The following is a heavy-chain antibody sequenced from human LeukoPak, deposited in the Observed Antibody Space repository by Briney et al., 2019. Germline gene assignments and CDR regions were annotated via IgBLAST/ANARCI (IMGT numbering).Heavy chain of an antibody. CDR1: GFIFRNYA. CDR3: ARDAVSTGYCDY. V-gene: IGHV3-23*01. D-gene: IGHD2-8*02. J-gene: IGHJ4*02. Sequence: GGSLRLSCAASGFIFRNYAMSWVRQAPGKGLEWVSAITGSGDTTYYADSVKGRFTISRDNSKNTLYVEMNTLRAEDTAVYYCARDAVSTGYCDYWGQGTLVTVSS. CDR2: ITGSGDTT.